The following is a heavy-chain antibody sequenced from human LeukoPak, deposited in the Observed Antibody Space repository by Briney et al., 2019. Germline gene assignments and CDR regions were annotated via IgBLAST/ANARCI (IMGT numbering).Heavy chain of an antibody. CDR1: GGTFSSYA. D-gene: IGHD5-18*01. CDR3: ARTRGYSYGETYYYYMDV. Sequence: ASVKVSCKASGGTFSSYAISWVRQAPGQGLEWMGGIIPIFGTANYAQKFQGRVTITADESTSTAYMELSSLRSEDTAVYYCARTRGYSYGETYYYYMDVWGKGTTVTISS. V-gene: IGHV1-69*13. CDR2: IIPIFGTA. J-gene: IGHJ6*03.